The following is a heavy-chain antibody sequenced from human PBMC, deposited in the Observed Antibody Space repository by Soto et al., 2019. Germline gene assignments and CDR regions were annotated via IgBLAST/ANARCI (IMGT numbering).Heavy chain of an antibody. J-gene: IGHJ4*02. D-gene: IGHD3-10*01. Sequence: QVQLVESGGGVVQPGRSLRLSCAASGFTFSSYGMHWVRQAPGKGLEWVAVISYDGSNKYYADSVKGRITISRDNSKNTLYLQLSSLGAEDTAVYCSGPWFGAFDYGGEGTLVTGS. CDR2: ISYDGSNK. CDR1: GFTFSSYG. CDR3: GPWFGAFDY. V-gene: IGHV3-30*03.